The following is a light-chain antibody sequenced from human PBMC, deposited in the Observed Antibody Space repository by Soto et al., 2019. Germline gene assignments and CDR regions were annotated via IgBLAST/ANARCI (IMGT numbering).Light chain of an antibody. CDR2: GNT. V-gene: IGLV1-40*01. J-gene: IGLJ2*01. Sequence: QSVLTQPPSVSGAPGQRVTISCTGSSSNIGAGYDVHWYQQLPGRAPKLLIYGNTNRPSGVPDRFSGSKXGTSASLAITGLQAEDEADYYCLSFDSSLSVVFGGGTKLTVL. CDR3: LSFDSSLSVV. CDR1: SSNIGAGYD.